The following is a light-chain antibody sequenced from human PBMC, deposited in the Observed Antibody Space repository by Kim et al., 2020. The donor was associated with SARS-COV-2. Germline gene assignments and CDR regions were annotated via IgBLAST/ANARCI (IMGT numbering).Light chain of an antibody. CDR3: QSRDSSGKVV. CDR2: GKN. V-gene: IGLV3-19*01. CDR1: SLRRYY. Sequence: SSELTQDPAVSVALGQTVSITCQGDSLRRYYVSLFQRRPGQAPVLVIYGKNNRPSGIPDRFSGSSSGNTASLTITGAQAEDGAGYLCQSRDSSGKVVFGGGTQLNV. J-gene: IGLJ2*01.